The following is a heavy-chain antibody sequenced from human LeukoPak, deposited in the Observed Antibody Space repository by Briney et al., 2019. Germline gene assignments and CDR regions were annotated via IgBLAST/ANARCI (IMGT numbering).Heavy chain of an antibody. D-gene: IGHD3-22*01. CDR2: IYYSGST. V-gene: IGHV4-30-4*01. J-gene: IGHJ6*02. CDR1: GGSISSGDYY. Sequence: KTSQTLSLTCTVSGGSISSGDYYWSWIRQPPGKGLEWIGYIYYSGSTYYNPSLKSRVTISVDTSKNQFSLKLSSVTAADTAVYYCARDLGHYDSSGYYYYYYGMDVWGQGTTVTVSS. CDR3: ARDLGHYDSSGYYYYYYGMDV.